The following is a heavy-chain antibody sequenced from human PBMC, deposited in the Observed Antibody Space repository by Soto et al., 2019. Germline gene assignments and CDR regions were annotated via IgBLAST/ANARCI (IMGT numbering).Heavy chain of an antibody. D-gene: IGHD3-10*01. CDR3: SRVDPGETSPFDH. J-gene: IGHJ4*02. V-gene: IGHV1-46*03. Sequence: ASVKVSCKASGYIFTSYYIHWVRQAPGQGPEWMGWINPFDGSRMFAQSFQGRVTMTRDTSTSTVYMEVSSLRSEDTAVYYCSRVDPGETSPFDHWGQGTLVTVSS. CDR2: INPFDGSR. CDR1: GYIFTSYY.